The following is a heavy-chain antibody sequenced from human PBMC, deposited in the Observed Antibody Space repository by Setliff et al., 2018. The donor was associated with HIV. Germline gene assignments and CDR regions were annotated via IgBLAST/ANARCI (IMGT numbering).Heavy chain of an antibody. D-gene: IGHD3-22*01. CDR1: GFSFGSYW. CDR3: ARDQYYYDSSGYYSFDY. Sequence: PGGSLRLSCVASGFSFGSYWMSWVRQATGKGPEWVAHIKQDASEKYFVDSVKGRFTISRDNAKNSLYLQMDSLRAEDTAVYYCARDQYYYDSSGYYSFDYWGQGTLVTVSS. CDR2: IKQDASEK. V-gene: IGHV3-7*03. J-gene: IGHJ4*02.